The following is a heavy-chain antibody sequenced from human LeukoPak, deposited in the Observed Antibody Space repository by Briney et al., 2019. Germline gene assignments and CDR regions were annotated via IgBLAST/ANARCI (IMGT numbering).Heavy chain of an antibody. CDR1: GGSISSGSYY. Sequence: SETLSLTCTVSGGSISSGSYYWSWIRQPAGKGLEWIGRIYTSGSTNYNPSLKSRVTISVDTSKNQFSLKLSSVTAADTAVYYCARSLGPYYGPSRAFDYWGQGTLVTVSS. CDR2: IYTSGST. V-gene: IGHV4-61*02. D-gene: IGHD3-10*01. J-gene: IGHJ4*02. CDR3: ARSLGPYYGPSRAFDY.